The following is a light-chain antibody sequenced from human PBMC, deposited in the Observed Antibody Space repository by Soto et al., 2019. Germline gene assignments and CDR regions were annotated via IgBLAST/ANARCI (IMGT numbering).Light chain of an antibody. J-gene: IGKJ5*01. CDR1: RSISNW. CDR3: QQYNNWPPIT. Sequence: DIQMTQSPSTLSASVGDRVTITCRASRSISNWLAWYQQRPGIAPKLLIFDASILQSGVPSRFSGSGSVTEFTLSISRLQTDDFAVYYCQQYNNWPPITFGQGTRLEIK. V-gene: IGKV1-5*01. CDR2: DAS.